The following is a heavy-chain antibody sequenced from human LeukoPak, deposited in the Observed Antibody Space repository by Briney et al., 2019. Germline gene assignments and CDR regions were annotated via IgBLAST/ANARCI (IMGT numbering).Heavy chain of an antibody. CDR1: GGSISNYY. V-gene: IGHV4-59*01. J-gene: IGHJ5*02. CDR3: ARYKGIVGATTNNWFDP. CDR2: IYYSGST. Sequence: SETLSLTCTVSGGSISNYYWSWIRQPPGKGLEWIGYIYYSGSTNYNPSLKSRVTISLDTSKNQFSLKLSSLSAADTAVYYCARYKGIVGATTNNWFDPWGQGTLVTVSS. D-gene: IGHD1-26*01.